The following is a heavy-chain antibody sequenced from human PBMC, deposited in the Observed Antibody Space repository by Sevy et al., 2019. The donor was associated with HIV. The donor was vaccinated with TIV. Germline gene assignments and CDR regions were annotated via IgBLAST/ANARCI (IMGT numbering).Heavy chain of an antibody. V-gene: IGHV3-9*01. D-gene: IGHD3-10*01. CDR2: ISWNSGSI. CDR3: AKVPGRGYYYYGMDV. Sequence: GGSLRLSCAASGFTFDDYAMHWVRQAPGKGLEWVSGISWNSGSIGYAHSVKGRFTISRDNAKNSLYLQMNSLRAEDTALYYCAKVPGRGYYYYGMDVWGQGTTVTVSS. J-gene: IGHJ6*02. CDR1: GFTFDDYA.